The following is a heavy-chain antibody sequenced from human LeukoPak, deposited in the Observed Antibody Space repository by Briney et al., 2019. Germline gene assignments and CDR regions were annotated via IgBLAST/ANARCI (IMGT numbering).Heavy chain of an antibody. V-gene: IGHV4-4*02. D-gene: IGHD1-26*01. CDR3: ARTVSGSSYYFDY. CDR1: GGSISSSNW. Sequence: SETLSLTCAVSGGSISSSNWWSWVRQPPGKGLEWIGEIYHSGSTNYNPSLKSRVTISVDKSKNQFSLKLSSVTAADTAVYYCARTVSGSSYYFDYWGQGTLVTVSS. J-gene: IGHJ4*02. CDR2: IYHSGST.